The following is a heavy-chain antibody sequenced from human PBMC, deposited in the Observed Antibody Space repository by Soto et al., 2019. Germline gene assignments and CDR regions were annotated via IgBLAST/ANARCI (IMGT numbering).Heavy chain of an antibody. J-gene: IGHJ6*02. CDR2: INHSGNT. CDR1: GGSFSGYY. CDR3: TGRWHYYYGMDV. Sequence: SETLSLTCAVYGGSFSGYYWSWIRQPPGKGLEWIGEINHSGNTNSNPSLKSRVTISVDMSKNQFSLNLTSVTAADTAVYYCTGRWHYYYGMDVWAQGTTVTVSS. D-gene: IGHD1-26*01. V-gene: IGHV4-34*01.